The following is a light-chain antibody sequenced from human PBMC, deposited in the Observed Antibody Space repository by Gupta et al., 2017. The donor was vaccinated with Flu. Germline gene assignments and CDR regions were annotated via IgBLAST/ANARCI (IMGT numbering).Light chain of an antibody. Sequence: EIVLTQSPGTLSLSPGERATLSCRASQSVRTSYLAWIQQKPGQAPRLLIYGASNRATGIPDRISGSGSGTDFTLTISRLEPEDSAVYYCQQHGSSPPYSFGQGTKLEIK. CDR3: QQHGSSPPYS. V-gene: IGKV3-20*01. CDR2: GAS. CDR1: QSVRTSY. J-gene: IGKJ2*03.